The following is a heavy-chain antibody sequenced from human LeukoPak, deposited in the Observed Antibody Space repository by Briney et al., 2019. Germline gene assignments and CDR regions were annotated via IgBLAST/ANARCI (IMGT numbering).Heavy chain of an antibody. J-gene: IGHJ1*01. Sequence: GGSLRLSCAASGFTFDDCGMSWVRQAPGKGLEWVSGINWNGGSTGYADSVKGQFTISRDNAKNSLYLQMNSLRAEDTALYYCARGYPAEYFQHWGQGTLVTVSS. CDR1: GFTFDDCG. V-gene: IGHV3-20*04. CDR3: ARGYPAEYFQH. CDR2: INWNGGST. D-gene: IGHD3-16*02.